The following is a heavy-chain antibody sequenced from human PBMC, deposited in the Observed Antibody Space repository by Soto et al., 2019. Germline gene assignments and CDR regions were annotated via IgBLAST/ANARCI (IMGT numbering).Heavy chain of an antibody. J-gene: IGHJ4*02. D-gene: IGHD6-19*01. V-gene: IGHV1-18*01. Sequence: APGKVSFEASCYTFYSYGINWGRQAPGQGLEWMGWISAYNGNTNYAQKLQGRVTMTTDTSTSTAYMELRSLRSDDTAVYYCARASAVAGTGDYWGQGTLVTVSS. CDR3: ARASAVAGTGDY. CDR2: ISAYNGNT. CDR1: CYTFYSYG.